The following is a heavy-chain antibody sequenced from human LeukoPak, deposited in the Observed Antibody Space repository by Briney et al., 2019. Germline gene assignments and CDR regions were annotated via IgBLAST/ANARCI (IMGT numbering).Heavy chain of an antibody. CDR3: ARDKPGCSSSYLQDNWFDP. Sequence: GGSLRLSCAASGFTFSSYWMSWVRQAPGKGLEWVANIKQDGSEKYYVDSVKSRFTISRDNAKNSLYLQMNSLRAEDTAVYYCARDKPGCSSSYLQDNWFDPWGQGTLVTVSS. CDR2: IKQDGSEK. J-gene: IGHJ5*02. V-gene: IGHV3-7*03. D-gene: IGHD6-13*01. CDR1: GFTFSSYW.